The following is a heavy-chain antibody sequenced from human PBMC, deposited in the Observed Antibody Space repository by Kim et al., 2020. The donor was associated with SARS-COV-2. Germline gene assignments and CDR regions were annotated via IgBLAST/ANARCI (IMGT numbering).Heavy chain of an antibody. CDR3: TRRLSDSTGHYASCY. D-gene: IGHD3-22*01. J-gene: IGHJ4*03. V-gene: IGHV3-73*01. Sequence: GGSLRLSCAASGFTISDSAMHWVRQASGKGLEWVGRVRSKVTGYATTYAASVKGRFTISRDDSKNMAYLHMNSLKTEDTAVYYCTRRLSDSTGHYASCY. CDR2: VRSKVTGYAT. CDR1: GFTISDSA.